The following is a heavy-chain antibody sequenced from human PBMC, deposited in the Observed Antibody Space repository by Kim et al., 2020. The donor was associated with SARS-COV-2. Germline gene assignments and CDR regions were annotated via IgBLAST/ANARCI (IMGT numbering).Heavy chain of an antibody. CDR3: AKANWNWDAPCDY. Sequence: GGSLRLSCAASGFTFSSYGMHWVRQAPGKGLEWVAVISYDGSNKYYADSVKGRFTISRDNSKNTLYLQMNSLRAEDTAVYYCAKANWNWDAPCDYWGQGTLVTVSS. D-gene: IGHD1-7*01. J-gene: IGHJ4*02. CDR1: GFTFSSYG. CDR2: ISYDGSNK. V-gene: IGHV3-30*18.